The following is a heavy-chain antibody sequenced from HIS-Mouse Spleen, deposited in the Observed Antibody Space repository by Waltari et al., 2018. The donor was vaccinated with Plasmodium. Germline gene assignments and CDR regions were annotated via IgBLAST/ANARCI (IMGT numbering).Heavy chain of an antibody. CDR1: GGSNSSYY. CDR3: ARRRHSSGWYVYDAFDI. Sequence: QVQLQESGPGLVKPSENLSLTCTVSGGSNSSYYWCWIRQPPGKGLEWIWYIQYSGNTNSTPSLKHRVTISVDPPKDQFSLKLSSVTAADTAVYYCARRRHSSGWYVYDAFDIWGQWTMVTVSS. D-gene: IGHD6-19*01. V-gene: IGHV4-59*08. CDR2: IQYSGNT. J-gene: IGHJ3*02.